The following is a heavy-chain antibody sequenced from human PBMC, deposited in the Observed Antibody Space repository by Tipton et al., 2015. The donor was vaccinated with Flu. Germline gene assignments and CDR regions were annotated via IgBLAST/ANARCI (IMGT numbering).Heavy chain of an antibody. Sequence: SLRLSCAASGFTFSSSWMNWVRQAPGKGLEWVANINEDGSENSYVDSVRGRFTISRDNAKKSLYLQVNSLRAEDTAVYYCARGPTYCGGGCYYYFDSWGQGSLVTVSS. D-gene: IGHD2-21*01. CDR2: INEDGSEN. CDR1: GFTFSSSW. CDR3: ARGPTYCGGGCYYYFDS. V-gene: IGHV3-7*01. J-gene: IGHJ4*02.